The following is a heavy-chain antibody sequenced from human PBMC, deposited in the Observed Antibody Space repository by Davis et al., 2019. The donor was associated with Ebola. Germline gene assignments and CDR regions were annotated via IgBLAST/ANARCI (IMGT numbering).Heavy chain of an antibody. Sequence: ASVKVSCKASGYTFSDFHMHWVRQAPGQGLEWVGCIYPKTGATTYVQRFQGWVTLTSHTSTNTAYMELSRLTSDDTAVYYCTRETWHFGSWGQGTLVTVSS. CDR3: TRETWHFGS. CDR1: GYTFSDFH. J-gene: IGHJ4*02. CDR2: IYPKTGAT. V-gene: IGHV1-2*04.